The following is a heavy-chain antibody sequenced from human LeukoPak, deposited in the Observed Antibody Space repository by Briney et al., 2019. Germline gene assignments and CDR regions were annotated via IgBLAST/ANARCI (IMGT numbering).Heavy chain of an antibody. CDR1: GFTFSSYE. CDR2: ISDSGTTK. Sequence: GRSLRLSCAASGFTFSSYEMNWVRQAPGKGLEWVSYISDSGTTKYYADSVKGRITISRDNAKNSLYLQMNSLRAEDTAVYYCARAFGSGSYSFWGQGTLVSVSS. V-gene: IGHV3-48*03. J-gene: IGHJ4*02. CDR3: ARAFGSGSYSF. D-gene: IGHD3-10*01.